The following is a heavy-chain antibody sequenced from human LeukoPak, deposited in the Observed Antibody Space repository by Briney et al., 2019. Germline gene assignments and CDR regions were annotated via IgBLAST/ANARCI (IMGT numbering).Heavy chain of an antibody. CDR1: GGSFTFTSHA. V-gene: IGHV1-69*01. J-gene: IGHJ3*01. Sequence: SVKVSCKASGGSFTFTSHAISWVRQASGQGLEWMGGLIPIYGSANYAQKFQGRVTITSDESTRTVYMELSSLRPEDSAVYYCAGFFYDNSGDAFDLWGQGTMVTVSS. D-gene: IGHD3-22*01. CDR3: AGFFYDNSGDAFDL. CDR2: LIPIYGSA.